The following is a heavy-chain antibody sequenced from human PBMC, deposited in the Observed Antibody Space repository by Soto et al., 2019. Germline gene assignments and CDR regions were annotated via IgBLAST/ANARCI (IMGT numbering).Heavy chain of an antibody. CDR3: ARTGGSWAVGKGVFDY. J-gene: IGHJ4*02. D-gene: IGHD2-15*01. CDR2: INHSGST. V-gene: IGHV4-34*01. CDR1: GGSFSGYY. Sequence: SETLSLTCAVYGGSFSGYYWSWIRQPPGKGLEWIGEINHSGSTNYNPSLKSRVTISVDTSKNQFSLKLSSVTAADTAVYYCARTGGSWAVGKGVFDYWGQGTLVPSPQ.